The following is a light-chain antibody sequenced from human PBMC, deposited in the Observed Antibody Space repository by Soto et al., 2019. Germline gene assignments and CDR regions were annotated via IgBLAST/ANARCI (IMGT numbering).Light chain of an antibody. CDR2: GNS. CDR3: QSYDRSVSKLV. CDR1: SSNIGAGYD. J-gene: IGLJ2*01. V-gene: IGLV1-40*01. Sequence: QAVVTQPPSVSGAPGQRVTISCTGSSSNIGAGYDVHWYQQLPGTAPKLLIYGNSNRPSGVPDRFSGSKSGTSASLAITGLQAEDEADYCCQSYDRSVSKLVFGGGTKLTVL.